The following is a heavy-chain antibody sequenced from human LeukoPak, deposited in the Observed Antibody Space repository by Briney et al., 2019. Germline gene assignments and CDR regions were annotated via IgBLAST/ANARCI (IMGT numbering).Heavy chain of an antibody. Sequence: PSETLSLTCTVSGGSISSYYWSWIRQPPGKGLEWIGYIYYSGSTNYNPSLKSRVTISVDTSKNQFSLKLSSVTAADTAVYYCARDSYKSYYYYMDVWGTGTTVTVSS. J-gene: IGHJ6*03. CDR1: GGSISSYY. D-gene: IGHD5-24*01. CDR2: IYYSGST. V-gene: IGHV4-59*01. CDR3: ARDSYKSYYYYMDV.